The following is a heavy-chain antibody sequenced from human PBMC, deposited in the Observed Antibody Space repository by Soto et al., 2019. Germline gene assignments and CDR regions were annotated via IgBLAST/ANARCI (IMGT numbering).Heavy chain of an antibody. CDR1: GYTFISYW. Sequence: PGESLKISCKGSGYTFISYWIAWVRQMPGKGLELMGIIYAGDSDTRYSPSFQGQVTISADKTINTAYLQWSSLKDSDTAMYYCARRASGRPIVAYWGQGTLVTVSS. J-gene: IGHJ4*02. V-gene: IGHV5-51*01. D-gene: IGHD1-26*01. CDR3: ARRASGRPIVAY. CDR2: IYAGDSDT.